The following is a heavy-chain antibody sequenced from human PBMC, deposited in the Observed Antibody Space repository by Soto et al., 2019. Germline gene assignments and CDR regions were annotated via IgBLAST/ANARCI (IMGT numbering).Heavy chain of an antibody. CDR2: ISGSGGST. J-gene: IGHJ6*03. Sequence: GGSLRLSCAASGFTFSSYAMSWVRQAPGKGLEWVSAISGSGGSTYYADSVKGRFTISRDNSKNTLYLQMNSLRAEDTAVYYCAKDLPYSSGWYYYMDVWGKGTTVTISS. D-gene: IGHD6-19*01. CDR3: AKDLPYSSGWYYYMDV. V-gene: IGHV3-23*01. CDR1: GFTFSSYA.